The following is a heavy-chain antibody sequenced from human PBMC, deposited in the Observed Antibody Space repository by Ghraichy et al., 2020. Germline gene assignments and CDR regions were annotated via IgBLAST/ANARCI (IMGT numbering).Heavy chain of an antibody. D-gene: IGHD3-3*01. CDR1: GGSISSSSYY. J-gene: IGHJ5*02. CDR2: IYYSGST. CDR3: AETSVTIFGVVTINNWFDP. V-gene: IGHV4-39*07. Sequence: SQTLSLTCTVSGGSISSSSYYWGWIRQPPGKGLEWIGSIYYSGSTYYNPSLKSRVTISVDTSKNQFSLKLSSVAAADTAVYYCAETSVTIFGVVTINNWFDPWGQGTLVTVSS.